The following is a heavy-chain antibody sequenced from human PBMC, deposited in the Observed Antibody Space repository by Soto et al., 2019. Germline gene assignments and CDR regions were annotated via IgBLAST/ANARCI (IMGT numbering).Heavy chain of an antibody. CDR1: GFAFSSYG. CDR3: TRDRFDGLSGWYAFDI. CDR2: ISYDGSNK. J-gene: IGHJ3*02. D-gene: IGHD3-22*01. V-gene: IGHV3-30*03. Sequence: GGSLRLSCAASGFAFSSYGMHWVRQAPGKGLEWVAVISYDGSNKYYADSVKGRFTISRDNSENTLYLQMNSLRAEDTAVYYCTRDRFDGLSGWYAFDIWGQGTMVTVSS.